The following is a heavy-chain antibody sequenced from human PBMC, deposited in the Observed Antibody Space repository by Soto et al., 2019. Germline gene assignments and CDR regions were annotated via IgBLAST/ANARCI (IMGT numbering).Heavy chain of an antibody. J-gene: IGHJ4*02. CDR2: ISGYNGNT. D-gene: IGHD3-10*01. CDR1: GYTFTSYG. CDR3: ARDVPGHYYGSGSYKAAAIY. V-gene: IGHV1-18*01. Sequence: ASVKVSCKASGYTFTSYGISWVRQAPRQGLEWMGWISGYNGNTNLAQKLQGRVTMTTDTPTSTAFMELRSLRSEDAAVYYCARDVPGHYYGSGSYKAAAIYWGQGTLVT.